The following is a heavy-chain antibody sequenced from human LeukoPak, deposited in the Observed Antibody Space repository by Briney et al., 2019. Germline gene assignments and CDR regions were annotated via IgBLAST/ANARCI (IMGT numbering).Heavy chain of an antibody. CDR1: GGSISSGSYY. D-gene: IGHD5-18*01. J-gene: IGHJ6*03. CDR2: IYTSGST. V-gene: IGHV4-61*02. Sequence: SETLSLTCTVSGGSISSGSYYWSWIRQPAGKGLEWIGRIYTSGSTNYNPSLKSRVTISVDTSKNQFSLKLSSVTAADTAVYYCARTTEGGYTYDYFYYYYMDVWGNGTTVTISS. CDR3: ARTTEGGYTYDYFYYYYMDV.